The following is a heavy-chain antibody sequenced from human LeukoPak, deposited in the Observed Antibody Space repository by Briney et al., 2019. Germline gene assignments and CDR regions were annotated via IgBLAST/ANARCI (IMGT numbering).Heavy chain of an antibody. D-gene: IGHD2-15*01. V-gene: IGHV4-59*01. Sequence: SETLSLTCTVSGGSISSYYWSWIRQPPGKGLEWIGYIYYSGSTNYNPSLKSRVTISVDTSKNQFSLKLSSVTAADTTVYYCVRASVESGGAFDIWGQGTMVTVSS. CDR3: VRASVESGGAFDI. CDR1: GGSISSYY. J-gene: IGHJ3*02. CDR2: IYYSGST.